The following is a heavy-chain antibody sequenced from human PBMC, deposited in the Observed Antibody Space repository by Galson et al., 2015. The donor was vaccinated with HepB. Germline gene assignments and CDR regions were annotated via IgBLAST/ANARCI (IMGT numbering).Heavy chain of an antibody. V-gene: IGHV3-7*03. CDR2: IKQDGSEK. CDR3: ARVGGSGIRYFDL. CDR1: GFTFSSYW. Sequence: SLRLSCAASGFTFSSYWMSWVRQAPGKGLEWVANIKQDGSEKYYVDSVKGRFTISRDNAKNSLYLQMNSLRAEDTAVYYCARVGGSGIRYFDLWGRGTLVTVSS. J-gene: IGHJ2*01. D-gene: IGHD3-10*01.